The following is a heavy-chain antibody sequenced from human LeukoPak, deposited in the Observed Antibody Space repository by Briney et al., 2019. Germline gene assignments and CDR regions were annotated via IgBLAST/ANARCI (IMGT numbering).Heavy chain of an antibody. CDR2: IYYSGST. J-gene: IGHJ6*03. CDR1: DGSISSSGYY. Sequence: PSETLSLTCTVADGSISSSGYYSGWIRQPPGKGLEWIGSIYYSGSTYYNPSLKSRVTISVDTSQNQFSLKLSSVTAADTAVYYCAKIDIGGDSGSYPYYYYYMDVWGKGTTVTVSS. CDR3: AKIDIGGDSGSYPYYYYYMDV. V-gene: IGHV4-39*01. D-gene: IGHD1-26*01.